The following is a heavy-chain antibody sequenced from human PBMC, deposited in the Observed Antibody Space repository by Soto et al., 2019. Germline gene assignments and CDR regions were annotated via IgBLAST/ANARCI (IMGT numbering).Heavy chain of an antibody. CDR2: ISSSSSTI. Sequence: GGSLRLSCAASGFTFSSYSMNWVRQAPGKGLEWVSYISSSSSTIYYADSVKGRFTISRDNAKNSLYLQMNSLRDEDTAVYYCARDLLSIAGIGMDVWGQGTTVTVSS. J-gene: IGHJ6*02. CDR3: ARDLLSIAGIGMDV. V-gene: IGHV3-48*02. D-gene: IGHD6-6*01. CDR1: GFTFSSYS.